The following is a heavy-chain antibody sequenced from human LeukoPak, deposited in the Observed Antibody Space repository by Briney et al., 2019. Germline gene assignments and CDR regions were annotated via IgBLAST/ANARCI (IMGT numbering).Heavy chain of an antibody. CDR1: GFTFSSYS. V-gene: IGHV3-21*01. CDR2: ISSSSSYI. D-gene: IGHD6-13*01. Sequence: GGSLRLSCAASGFTFSSYSMNWVRQAPGKGLEWVSSISSSSSYIYYADSVKGRFTISRDNAKNSLYLQMNSLRAEDTAVYYCAREGSSSWYRGRLDHWGQGTLVTVSS. CDR3: AREGSSSWYRGRLDH. J-gene: IGHJ4*02.